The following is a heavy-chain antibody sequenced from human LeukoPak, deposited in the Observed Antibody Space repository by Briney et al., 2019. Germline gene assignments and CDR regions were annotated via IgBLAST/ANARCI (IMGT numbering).Heavy chain of an antibody. D-gene: IGHD3-3*01. CDR3: ARQSYDVSNWFDP. CDR2: INPNSGGT. V-gene: IGHV1-2*02. J-gene: IGHJ5*02. CDR1: GYTFTGYY. Sequence: GASVKVSCKASGYTFTGYYMHWVRQAPGQGLEWMGWINPNSGGTNYAQKFQGRVTMTRDTSVSTAYLELSRLRSDDTAVYYCARQSYDVSNWFDPWGQGTLVTVSS.